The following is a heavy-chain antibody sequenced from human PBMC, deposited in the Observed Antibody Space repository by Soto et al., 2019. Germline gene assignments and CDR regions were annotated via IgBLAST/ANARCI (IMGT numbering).Heavy chain of an antibody. D-gene: IGHD2-15*01. CDR1: GGSISSSSYY. CDR2: IYYSGST. J-gene: IGHJ4*02. CDR3: ALTRCSGGSCSSGDDY. V-gene: IGHV4-39*01. Sequence: SETLSLTCTVSGGSISSSSYYWGWIRQPPGKGLEWIGSIYYSGSTYYNPSLKSRVTISVDTSKNQFSLKLSSVTAADTAVYYCALTRCSGGSCSSGDDYWGQGTLVTVS.